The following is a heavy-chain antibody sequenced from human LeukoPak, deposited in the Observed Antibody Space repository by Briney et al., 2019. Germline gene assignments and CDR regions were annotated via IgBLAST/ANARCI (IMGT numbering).Heavy chain of an antibody. D-gene: IGHD2-2*01. J-gene: IGHJ6*03. V-gene: IGHV4-59*11. CDR2: IYYTGTT. CDR3: ARASSTSRYYYYYYMDV. Sequence: SETLSLTCTVSGVSINSHYWNWIRQPPGKGLEWIGHIYYTGTTNYNPSLKSRVTISVDTSKNQFSLKLSSVTAADTAVYYCARASSTSRYYYYYYMDVWGKGTTVTVSS. CDR1: GVSINSHY.